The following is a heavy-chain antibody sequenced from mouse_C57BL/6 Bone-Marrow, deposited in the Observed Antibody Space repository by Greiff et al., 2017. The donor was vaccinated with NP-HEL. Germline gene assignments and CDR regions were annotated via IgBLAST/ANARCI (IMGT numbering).Heavy chain of an antibody. Sequence: ESGPGLVKPSQSLSLTCSVTGYSITSGYYWNWIRQFPGNKLEWMGYISYDGSNNYNPSLKNRISITRDTSKNQFFLKLNSVTTEDTATYYCARRGWLRRYFDVWGTGTTVTVSS. CDR1: GYSITSGYY. CDR2: ISYDGSN. J-gene: IGHJ1*03. D-gene: IGHD2-3*01. CDR3: ARRGWLRRYFDV. V-gene: IGHV3-6*01.